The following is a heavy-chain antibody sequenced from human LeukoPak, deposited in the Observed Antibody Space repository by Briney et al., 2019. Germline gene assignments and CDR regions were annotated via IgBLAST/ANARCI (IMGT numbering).Heavy chain of an antibody. CDR3: ARHYGTFLGATYFDY. J-gene: IGHJ4*02. V-gene: IGHV5-51*01. D-gene: IGHD1-26*01. Sequence: GESLQISCQGSGYSFTSYWIGWVRQVPGKGLEYMGAIDPSDSDTRYSPSFQGQVTISADNAISTAYLQWGSLRASDTAMYYCARHYGTFLGATYFDYWGQGSLVTISS. CDR2: IDPSDSDT. CDR1: GYSFTSYW.